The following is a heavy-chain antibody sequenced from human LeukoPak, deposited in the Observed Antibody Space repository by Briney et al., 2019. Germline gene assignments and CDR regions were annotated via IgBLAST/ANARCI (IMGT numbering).Heavy chain of an antibody. D-gene: IGHD3-22*01. CDR3: ASTPDSSGSDY. CDR1: GFTFSSYA. J-gene: IGHJ4*02. V-gene: IGHV3-30-3*01. Sequence: GGSLRLSCAASGFTFSSYAMHWVRQAPGKGLEWVAVISYDGSNKYYADSVKGRFTISRDNSKNTLYLQMNSLRAEDTAVYYCASTPDSSGSDYWGQGTLVTVSS. CDR2: ISYDGSNK.